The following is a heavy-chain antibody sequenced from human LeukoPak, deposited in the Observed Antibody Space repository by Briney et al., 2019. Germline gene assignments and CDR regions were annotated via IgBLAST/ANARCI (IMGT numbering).Heavy chain of an antibody. CDR2: IYYSGST. CDR1: GGSISSSSYY. Sequence: NPSETLSLTCTVSGGSISSSSYYWGWIRQPPGKGLEWIGSIYYSGSTYYNPSLKSRVTISVDTSKNQFSLKLSSVTAADTAVYYCARAGKQWLVYYYYYMDVWGKGTTVTVSS. D-gene: IGHD6-19*01. CDR3: ARAGKQWLVYYYYYMDV. J-gene: IGHJ6*03. V-gene: IGHV4-39*01.